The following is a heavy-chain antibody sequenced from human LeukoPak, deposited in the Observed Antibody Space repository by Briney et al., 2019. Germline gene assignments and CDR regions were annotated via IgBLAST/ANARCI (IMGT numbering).Heavy chain of an antibody. D-gene: IGHD6-19*01. V-gene: IGHV1-69*13. J-gene: IGHJ3*02. CDR3: ARVRQWLTTDAFDI. CDR1: GGTFSSYA. Sequence: SVKVSCKASGGTFSSYAISWVRQAPGQGLEWMGGIIPIFGTANYAQKFQGRVMITADESTSTAYMELSSLRSEDTAVYYCARVRQWLTTDAFDIWGQGTMVTVSS. CDR2: IIPIFGTA.